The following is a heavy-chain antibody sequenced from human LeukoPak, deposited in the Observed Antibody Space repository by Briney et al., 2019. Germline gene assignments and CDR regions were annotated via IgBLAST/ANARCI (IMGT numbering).Heavy chain of an antibody. CDR2: IYHSGST. CDR3: ARGIYSSGWYFDY. Sequence: KPSETLSLTCTVSGYSISSGYYWGWIRQPPGKGLEWIGSIYHSGSTNYNPSLKSRVTISVDTSKNQFSLKLSSVTAADTAVYYCARGIYSSGWYFDYWGQGTLVTVSS. CDR1: GYSISSGYY. D-gene: IGHD6-19*01. J-gene: IGHJ4*02. V-gene: IGHV4-38-2*02.